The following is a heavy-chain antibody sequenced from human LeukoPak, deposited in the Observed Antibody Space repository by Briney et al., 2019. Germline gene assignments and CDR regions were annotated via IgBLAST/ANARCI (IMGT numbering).Heavy chain of an antibody. Sequence: GGSLRLSCATSGFTFSIYGMSWVRQAPGRGLEWVSAMSGSGGSTYYADSVKGRFTISRDNSKNTLYLQMNSLRAEDTAVYYCAKDGYYDSSAYYYVRYFDLWGRGTLVTVSS. CDR3: AKDGYYDSSAYYYVRYFDL. CDR2: MSGSGGST. J-gene: IGHJ2*01. CDR1: GFTFSIYG. D-gene: IGHD3-22*01. V-gene: IGHV3-23*01.